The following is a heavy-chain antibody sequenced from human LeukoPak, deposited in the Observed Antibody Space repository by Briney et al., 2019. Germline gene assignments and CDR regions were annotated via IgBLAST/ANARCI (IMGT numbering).Heavy chain of an antibody. CDR3: ARVADSWPGYYYYMDV. Sequence: PGGSLRLSCAASGFTFSDYYMSWIRQAPGKGLEWVSYLSSSGSTIYYADSAKGRFTISRDNAKNSLYLQMNSLRAEDTAVYYCARVADSWPGYYYYMDVWGKGTTVTVSS. CDR2: LSSSGSTI. D-gene: IGHD6-13*01. V-gene: IGHV3-11*01. CDR1: GFTFSDYY. J-gene: IGHJ6*03.